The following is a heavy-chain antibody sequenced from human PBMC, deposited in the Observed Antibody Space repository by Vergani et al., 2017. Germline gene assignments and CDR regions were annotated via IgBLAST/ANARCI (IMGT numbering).Heavy chain of an antibody. CDR1: GFTFSSYG. Sequence: QVQLVESGGGVVQPGRSLRLSCAASGFTFSSYGMHWVRQAPGKGLEWVAVIWYDGSNKYYADSVKGRFTISRDNSKNTLYLQMNSLRAEDTAVYYCARAGSGYDSGGLYWGQGTLVTVSS. V-gene: IGHV3-33*01. CDR2: IWYDGSNK. J-gene: IGHJ4*02. D-gene: IGHD5-12*01. CDR3: ARAGSGYDSGGLY.